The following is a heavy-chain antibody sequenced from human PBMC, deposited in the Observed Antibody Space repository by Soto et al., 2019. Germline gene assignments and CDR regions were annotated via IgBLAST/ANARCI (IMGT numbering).Heavy chain of an antibody. CDR1: GFSLSTSGMG. V-gene: IGHV2-5*02. CDR2: IYWDDDK. J-gene: IGHJ4*02. CDR3: AHTSPRGIDN. Sequence: QITLKASGPTLVKPTQTLTMTCNFSGFSLSTSGMGVSWIRQPPGKALEWLALIYWDDDKRYSPSLSSRLTITKDTSKNQVVLTMANLDPVDTATYICAHTSPRGIDNWGQGALVTVSS. D-gene: IGHD3-16*01.